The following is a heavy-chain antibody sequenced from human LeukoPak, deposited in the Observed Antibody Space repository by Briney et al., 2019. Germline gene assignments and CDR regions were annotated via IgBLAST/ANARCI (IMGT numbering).Heavy chain of an antibody. CDR3: ARSPYSSGWSEYFQH. D-gene: IGHD6-19*01. CDR2: IYPGDSDT. CDR1: GYSFTSYW. J-gene: IGHJ1*01. Sequence: GESLKISCKGYGYSFTSYWIGWVRQMPGKGLEWMGIIYPGDSDTRYSPSFQGQVTISADKSISTAYLQWSSLKASDTAMYYCARSPYSSGWSEYFQHWGQGTPVTVSS. V-gene: IGHV5-51*01.